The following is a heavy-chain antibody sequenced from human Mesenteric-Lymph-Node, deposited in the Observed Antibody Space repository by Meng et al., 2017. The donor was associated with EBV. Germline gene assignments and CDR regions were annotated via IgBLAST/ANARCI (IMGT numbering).Heavy chain of an antibody. J-gene: IGHJ4*02. D-gene: IGHD3-10*01. V-gene: IGHV6-1*01. CDR2: TYYRSKWYN. CDR3: AREGGSGTYYPFDY. CDR1: GDSVSCSSVV. Sequence: QVQLQQSVPGLANPSQTLSITGASSGDSVSCSSVVWNWIRQSPSRGLEWLGRTYYRSKWYNDYALSVKSRMTISPDTSKNQFSLQLNSVTPEDTAVYYCAREGGSGTYYPFDYWGQGTLVTVSS.